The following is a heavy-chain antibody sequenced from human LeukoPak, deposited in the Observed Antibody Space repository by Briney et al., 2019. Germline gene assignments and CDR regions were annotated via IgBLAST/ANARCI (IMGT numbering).Heavy chain of an antibody. J-gene: IGHJ4*02. CDR1: GGSFSGYY. V-gene: IGHV4-34*01. CDR3: ARGAVVVVAATGIDY. CDR2: INHSGST. Sequence: SETLSLTCAVYGGSFSGYYWSWIRQPPGKGLEWIGEINHSGSTNYNPSLKSRVTISVDTSKNQFSLKLSSVTAADTAVYYCARGAVVVVAATGIDYWGQGTLVTVSS. D-gene: IGHD2-15*01.